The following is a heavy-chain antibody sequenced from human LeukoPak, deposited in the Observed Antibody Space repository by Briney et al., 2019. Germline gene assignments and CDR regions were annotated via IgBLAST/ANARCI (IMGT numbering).Heavy chain of an antibody. CDR2: IYYSGNT. CDR3: ARRAYGTGFDF. D-gene: IGHD1-1*01. Sequence: PSETLSLICEVSGRSITSSPYWWSWIRQPPVKGLEWVGTIYYSGNTFYHPSLASRVTISADTSKNQVSLRLTSVTAADTAVYYCARRAYGTGFDFWGQGTVVTVSS. J-gene: IGHJ4*02. V-gene: IGHV4-39*01. CDR1: GRSITSSPYW.